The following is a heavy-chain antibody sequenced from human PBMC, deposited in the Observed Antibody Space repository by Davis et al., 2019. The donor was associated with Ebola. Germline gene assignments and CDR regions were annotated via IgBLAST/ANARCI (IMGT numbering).Heavy chain of an antibody. Sequence: GGSLRLSCAASGFTFSSYSMNWVRQAPGKGLEWVGFIRSKAYGGTTEYAASVKGRFTISRDDSKSIAYLQMNSLKTEDTAVYYCTRGVQYWGQGTLVTVSS. CDR3: TRGVQY. V-gene: IGHV3-49*04. CDR1: GFTFSSYS. J-gene: IGHJ4*02. CDR2: IRSKAYGGTT. D-gene: IGHD1-1*01.